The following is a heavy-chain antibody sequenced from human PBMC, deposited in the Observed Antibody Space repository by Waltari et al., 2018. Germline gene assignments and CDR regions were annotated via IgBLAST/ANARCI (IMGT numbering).Heavy chain of an antibody. D-gene: IGHD5-12*01. V-gene: IGHV4-4*02. Sequence: QLQLQESGPGLVKPSGTLSLTCALSGDSMSSTDCWSWVRQSPGEGLEWMGQVRGDWKTNYNPSFASRLTISLDTYNNQFSLKVTSATAADTAVYYCARDRGRGLYLDSWGPGILVTVSP. CDR3: ARDRGRGLYLDS. CDR2: VRGDWKT. J-gene: IGHJ4*02. CDR1: GDSMSSTDC.